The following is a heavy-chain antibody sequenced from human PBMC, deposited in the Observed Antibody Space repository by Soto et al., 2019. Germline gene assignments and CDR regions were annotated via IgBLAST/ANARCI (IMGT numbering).Heavy chain of an antibody. D-gene: IGHD3-10*01. V-gene: IGHV1-2*04. CDR2: INPNSGGT. J-gene: IGHJ6*02. Sequence: ASVKVSCKASGYTFIGYYIHWVRQAPGQGLEWMGWINPNSGGTNYAQRFQGWVTMTRDRSISTAYMERSRLKSDDTAVYYCARVGGGLASRGYYAMDVWGQGTTVTVSS. CDR3: ARVGGGLASRGYYAMDV. CDR1: GYTFIGYY.